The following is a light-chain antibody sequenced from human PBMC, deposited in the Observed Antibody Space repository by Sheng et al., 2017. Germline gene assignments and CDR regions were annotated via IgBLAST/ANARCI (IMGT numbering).Light chain of an antibody. CDR3: QQYENWPPFT. V-gene: IGKV3-15*01. J-gene: IGKJ2*01. Sequence: IVMTQSPATLSVSPGETATLSYRASQSVRTNVAWYQQKPGQPPRLLIYGAFTRATGIPARFSGSGSGTEFTLTIGSLQSDDFAVYFCQQYENWPPFTFGQGTKVDIK. CDR2: GAF. CDR1: QSVRTN.